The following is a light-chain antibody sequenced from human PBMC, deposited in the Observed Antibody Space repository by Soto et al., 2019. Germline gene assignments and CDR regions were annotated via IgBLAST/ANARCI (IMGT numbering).Light chain of an antibody. Sequence: QSALTQPASVSGSPGQSITISCTGTSSDVGGYNYVSWYQQHPGKAPKLMIYEVSNRPSGVSDRFSGSKSGNRASLTISGLQAEGEADYYCSSYSSSSTLCVFGTGTKLTVL. V-gene: IGLV2-14*01. J-gene: IGLJ1*01. CDR3: SSYSSSSTLCV. CDR1: SSDVGGYNY. CDR2: EVS.